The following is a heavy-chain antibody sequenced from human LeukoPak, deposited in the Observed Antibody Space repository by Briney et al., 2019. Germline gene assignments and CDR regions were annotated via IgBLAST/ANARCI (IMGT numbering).Heavy chain of an antibody. CDR1: GFTFNNYA. V-gene: IGHV3-23*01. Sequence: GGSLRLSCAASGFTFNNYAMTWVRQAPGKGLEWASGIGGGGGSSYYADSVKGRFTISRDNSKNTLYLQMNSLRAEDTAVYYCAKDPEQLEAPYNWFDPWGQGTLVTVSS. D-gene: IGHD5-18*01. CDR2: IGGGGGSS. J-gene: IGHJ5*02. CDR3: AKDPEQLEAPYNWFDP.